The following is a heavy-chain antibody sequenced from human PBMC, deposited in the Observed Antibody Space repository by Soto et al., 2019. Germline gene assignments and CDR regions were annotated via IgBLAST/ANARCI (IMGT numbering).Heavy chain of an antibody. CDR1: GFSFRNYA. V-gene: IGHV3-23*01. CDR3: ANGRATYGLLTHDY. CDR2: LTGSSSNI. Sequence: EVQLLESGGGLVQPGGSLRLSCAASGFSFRNYAMSWVRQAPGKGLEWISTLTGSSSNIYYADSVKGRFAISSDNSRNTLYLQMNSLTAEDTAVYYCANGRATYGLLTHDYWGQGTLVTVSS. J-gene: IGHJ4*02. D-gene: IGHD3-10*01.